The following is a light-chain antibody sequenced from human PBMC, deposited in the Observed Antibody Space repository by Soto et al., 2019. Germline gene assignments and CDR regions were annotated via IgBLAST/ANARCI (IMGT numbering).Light chain of an antibody. CDR3: QQLFDSPIT. CDR1: QSVSTR. V-gene: IGKV1-5*01. CDR2: AAS. J-gene: IGKJ5*01. Sequence: DIVLTQSPSTLSASVLGVVGTTVLASQSVSTRLAWYQQRPGKAPKLLIYAASTLESGVPSRFSATVSGTEFSLTITSLQPQDFATYYCQQLFDSPITFGQGTRLEIK.